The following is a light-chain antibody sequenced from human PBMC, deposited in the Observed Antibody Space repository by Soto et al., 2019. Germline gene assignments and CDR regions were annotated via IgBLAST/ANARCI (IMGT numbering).Light chain of an antibody. J-gene: IGLJ1*01. CDR1: STNIGSNT. Sequence: QSVLTQPPSASGTPGQRVTISWSGSSTNIGSNTVNWYQQLPGTAPNLLIYNNNQRPSGVPDRFSGSKSGTSASLAISGLQSEDEADYYCAAWDDSLNGLVFGTGTKVTVL. CDR2: NNN. CDR3: AAWDDSLNGLV. V-gene: IGLV1-44*01.